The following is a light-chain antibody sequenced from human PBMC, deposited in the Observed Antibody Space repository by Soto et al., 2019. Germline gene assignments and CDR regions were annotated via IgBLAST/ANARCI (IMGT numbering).Light chain of an antibody. CDR3: QQYGRSPWK. CDR2: GVS. CDR1: QSVSSSY. Sequence: EIVGTQSPGTLYLSAGERATLSCRASQSVSSSYLAWYQQRSGQPPRLLIYGVSSRATGIPDRFSGSGSGTHFTLTIIRREPEEFSVYYFQQYGRSPWKFSQGTQVEIK. V-gene: IGKV3-20*01. J-gene: IGKJ1*01.